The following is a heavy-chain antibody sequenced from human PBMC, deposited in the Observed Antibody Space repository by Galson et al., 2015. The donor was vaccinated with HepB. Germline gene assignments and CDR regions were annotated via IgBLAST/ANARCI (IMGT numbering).Heavy chain of an antibody. D-gene: IGHD3-10*01. V-gene: IGHV3-7*03. Sequence: SLRLSCAASGFTFSSYWMSWVRQAPGKGLEWVANIKQDGSEKYYVDSVKGRFTISRDNAKNSLYLQMNSLRAEDTAVYYCARGVIAMVRGVLYYFDYWGQGTLVTVSS. J-gene: IGHJ4*02. CDR1: GFTFSSYW. CDR2: IKQDGSEK. CDR3: ARGVIAMVRGVLYYFDY.